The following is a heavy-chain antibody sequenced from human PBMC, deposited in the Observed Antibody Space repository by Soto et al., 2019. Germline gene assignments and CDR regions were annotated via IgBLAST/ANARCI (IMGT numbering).Heavy chain of an antibody. Sequence: SETLSLTCAVYGGSFSGYYWSWIRQPPGKGLEWIGEINHSGSTNYNPSLKSRVTISVDTSKNQFSLKLSSVTAADTAVYYCARVGRTVTMVRGVITHYYYYYGMDVWGQGTTVT. CDR3: ARVGRTVTMVRGVITHYYYYYGMDV. V-gene: IGHV4-34*01. J-gene: IGHJ6*02. D-gene: IGHD3-10*01. CDR1: GGSFSGYY. CDR2: INHSGST.